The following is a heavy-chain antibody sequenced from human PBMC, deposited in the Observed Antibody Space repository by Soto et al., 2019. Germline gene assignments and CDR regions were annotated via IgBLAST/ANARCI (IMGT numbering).Heavy chain of an antibody. Sequence: EVQLLESGGGLGQPGGSLRLSCEASGFTFSSYAMSWGRQAPGKGLEWVAGISGSGGSTYYADSVRGRFTISRDNSKKTVYLQMNSLRGDDTAVYFCAKGYEVSPPVASAWYSNYFYGVDVWGRGTTVTVSS. CDR1: GFTFSSYA. V-gene: IGHV3-23*01. D-gene: IGHD6-19*01. J-gene: IGHJ6*02. CDR3: AKGYEVSPPVASAWYSNYFYGVDV. CDR2: ISGSGGST.